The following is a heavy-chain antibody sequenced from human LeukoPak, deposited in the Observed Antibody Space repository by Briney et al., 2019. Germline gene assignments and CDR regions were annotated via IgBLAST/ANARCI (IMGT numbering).Heavy chain of an antibody. J-gene: IGHJ3*02. CDR2: INPNSGGT. CDR1: GYTFTGYY. CDR3: ARTRLTGDPYEAFDI. V-gene: IGHV1-2*02. D-gene: IGHD7-27*01. Sequence: WASVKVSCKASGYTFTGYYTHWVRQAPGQGLEWMGWINPNSGGTKYAQKFQGRVTMTRDTSITTAYMELTSLEFDDTAVYYCARTRLTGDPYEAFDIWGQGTMVTVSS.